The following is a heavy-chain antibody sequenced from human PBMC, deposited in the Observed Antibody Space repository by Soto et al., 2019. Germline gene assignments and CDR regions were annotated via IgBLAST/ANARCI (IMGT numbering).Heavy chain of an antibody. CDR2: ISGSGGST. CDR1: GFTFSSYA. J-gene: IGHJ4*02. D-gene: IGHD4-4*01. Sequence: PGGSLRLSCAASGFTFSSYAMSWVRQAPGKGLEWVSAISGSGGSTYYADSVKGRFTISRDNSKNTLYLQMNSLRAEDTAVYYCAKVELTVTAPKYYFDYWGQGTLVTVSS. V-gene: IGHV3-23*01. CDR3: AKVELTVTAPKYYFDY.